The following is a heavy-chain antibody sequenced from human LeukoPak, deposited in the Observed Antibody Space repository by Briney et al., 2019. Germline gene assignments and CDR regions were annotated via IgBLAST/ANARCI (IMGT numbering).Heavy chain of an antibody. CDR2: IYKSGFT. V-gene: IGHV4-59*11. J-gene: IGHJ4*02. D-gene: IGHD3-16*01. CDR1: DDTISRHN. Sequence: PSETLSLTCTASDDTISRHNMYWLRQSPGKGLEWIGYIYKSGFTNYNHSLKNRVTMSLDTSKNRVSLKLTSVTAADTAVYYCARSGATGGWSYVCDIWGQGTLVTVSS. CDR3: ARSGATGGWSYVCDI.